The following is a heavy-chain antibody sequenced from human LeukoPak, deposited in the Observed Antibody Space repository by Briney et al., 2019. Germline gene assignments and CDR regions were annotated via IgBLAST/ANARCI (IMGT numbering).Heavy chain of an antibody. CDR3: AKGGGRGTRNYCFDY. D-gene: IGHD2-15*01. CDR2: IRYDGSNK. V-gene: IGHV3-30*02. J-gene: IGHJ4*02. Sequence: PGGSLRLSCAASGFTFSSYGMHWVRQAPGKGLEWVAFIRYDGSNKYYADSVKGRFTISRDNSKNTLYLQMNRLRAEDTAVYYCAKGGGRGTRNYCFDYWGQGTLVTVSS. CDR1: GFTFSSYG.